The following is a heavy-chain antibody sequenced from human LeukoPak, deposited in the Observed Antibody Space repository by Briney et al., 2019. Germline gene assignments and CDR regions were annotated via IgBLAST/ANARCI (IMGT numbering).Heavy chain of an antibody. J-gene: IGHJ4*02. CDR3: ARDQDYSYGPPGY. CDR1: GFTFSSYS. CDR2: ISSSSSYI. V-gene: IGHV3-21*01. Sequence: PGGSLRLSCAASGFTFSSYSMNWVRQAPGEGLEWVSSISSSSSYIYYADSVKDRFTISRDNAKNSLYLQMNSLRAEDTAVYYCARDQDYSYGPPGYWGQGTLVTVSS. D-gene: IGHD5-18*01.